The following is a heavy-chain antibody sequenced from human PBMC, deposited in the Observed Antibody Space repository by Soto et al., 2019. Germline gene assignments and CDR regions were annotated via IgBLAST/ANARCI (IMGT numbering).Heavy chain of an antibody. Sequence: QLQLQESGPGLVKPSETLSLSCTVSGGSITSSSHYWGWIRQPPGKGLEWIGSVYFSGSTYYNPSLKSRVSISVDTSKNQFSLELRFVTAADTAVYYCARLRYFDWLLQNTHFDYWGQGILVTVSS. J-gene: IGHJ4*02. CDR2: VYFSGST. CDR1: GGSITSSSHY. CDR3: ARLRYFDWLLQNTHFDY. D-gene: IGHD3-9*01. V-gene: IGHV4-39*01.